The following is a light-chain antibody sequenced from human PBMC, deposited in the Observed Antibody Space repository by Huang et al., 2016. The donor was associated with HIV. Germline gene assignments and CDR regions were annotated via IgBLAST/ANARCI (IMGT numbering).Light chain of an antibody. CDR3: QQYNDWLSLT. V-gene: IGKV3-15*01. Sequence: EIVMTQSPATLSVSPGERATLSCRASQSISNNLAWSQQKPGQAPRPLVYGASTRATGVPVRFSGSGSGTVFTLTISSLQFEDSAVYYCQQYNDWLSLTFGGGTKVGIK. CDR1: QSISNN. J-gene: IGKJ4*01. CDR2: GAS.